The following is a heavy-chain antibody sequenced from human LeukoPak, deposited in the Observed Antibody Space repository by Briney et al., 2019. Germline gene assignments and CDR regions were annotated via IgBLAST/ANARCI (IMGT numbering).Heavy chain of an antibody. CDR1: GFTFSSYW. V-gene: IGHV3-7*01. D-gene: IGHD2-15*01. Sequence: PGGSLRLSCAASGFTFSSYWMTWVRQAPGKGLEWVANMNEDGSEKYYADSVKGRFTISRDNSKNTLYLQMNSLRAEDTAVYYCAKDGVAVLNYYYYMDVWGKGTTVTVSS. J-gene: IGHJ6*03. CDR3: AKDGVAVLNYYYYMDV. CDR2: MNEDGSEK.